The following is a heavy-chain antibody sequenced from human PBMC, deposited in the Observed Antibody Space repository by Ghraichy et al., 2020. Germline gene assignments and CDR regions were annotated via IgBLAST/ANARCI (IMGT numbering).Heavy chain of an antibody. CDR2: INSDGSST. CDR1: GFTFSSYW. Sequence: ETLSLTCAASGFTFSSYWMHWVRQAPGKGLVWVSRINSDGSSTSYADSVKGRFTISRDNTKNTLSLQMNSLRAEDTAVYYCASSTSGWYKYWGQGTLVTVSS. J-gene: IGHJ4*02. D-gene: IGHD6-19*01. CDR3: ASSTSGWYKY. V-gene: IGHV3-74*01.